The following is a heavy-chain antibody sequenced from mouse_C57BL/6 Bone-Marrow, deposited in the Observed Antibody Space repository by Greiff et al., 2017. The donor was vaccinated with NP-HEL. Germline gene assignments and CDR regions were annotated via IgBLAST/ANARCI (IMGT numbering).Heavy chain of an antibody. CDR1: GFTFSSYA. CDR3: ARRGLLMDY. V-gene: IGHV5-4*03. J-gene: IGHJ4*01. Sequence: EVKLVESGGGLVKPGGSLKLSCAASGFTFSSYAMSWVRQTPEKRLEWVATISDGGSYTYYPDNVKGRFTISRDNTKNNLYLQMSQLKSEDAAVYDCARRGLLMDYWGQGTSVTVSS. CDR2: ISDGGSYT. D-gene: IGHD1-1*01.